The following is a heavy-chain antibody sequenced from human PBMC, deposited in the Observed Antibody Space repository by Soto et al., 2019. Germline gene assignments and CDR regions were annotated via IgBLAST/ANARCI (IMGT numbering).Heavy chain of an antibody. D-gene: IGHD6-6*01. CDR1: GFTFSSFS. V-gene: IGHV3-21*01. J-gene: IGHJ5*02. CDR3: ARDPAPYSSSNRFDP. Sequence: SLRLSCVASGFTFSSFSMNWVRQAPGKGLEWVSSITRNGTYIDYSDSVKGRFTISRDNAKNALFLQMNSLRVEDTAIYFCARDPAPYSSSNRFDPWGQGTLVTVSS. CDR2: ITRNGTYI.